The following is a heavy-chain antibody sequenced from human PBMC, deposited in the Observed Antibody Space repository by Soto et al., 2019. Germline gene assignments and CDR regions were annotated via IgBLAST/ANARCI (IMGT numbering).Heavy chain of an antibody. V-gene: IGHV1-69*13. CDR1: GGTFSSYA. Sequence: ASVKVSCKASGGTFSSYAISWVRQAPGQGLEWMGGIIPIFGTANYAQKFQGRVTITADESTSTAYMELSSLRSEDTAVYYCARDQGSSTVTTNWYFDLWGRGTLVTVSS. CDR2: IIPIFGTA. D-gene: IGHD4-17*01. CDR3: ARDQGSSTVTTNWYFDL. J-gene: IGHJ2*01.